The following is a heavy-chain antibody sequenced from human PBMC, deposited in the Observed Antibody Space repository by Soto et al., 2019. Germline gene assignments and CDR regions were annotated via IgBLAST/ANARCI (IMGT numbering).Heavy chain of an antibody. Sequence: PGGSLRLSCAASGFTFSDYYMSWIRQAPGKGLEWVSYISSSGSTIYYADSVKGRFTISRDNAKNSLYLQMNSLRAEDTAVYYCARDIGAYYDDSGDRYFDYWGQGTRVTVSS. CDR2: ISSSGSTI. D-gene: IGHD3-16*01. CDR3: ARDIGAYYDDSGDRYFDY. CDR1: GFTFSDYY. J-gene: IGHJ4*02. V-gene: IGHV3-11*01.